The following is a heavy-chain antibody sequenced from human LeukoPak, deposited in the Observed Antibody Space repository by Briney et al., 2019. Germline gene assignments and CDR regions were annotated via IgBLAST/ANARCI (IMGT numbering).Heavy chain of an antibody. CDR1: AYTFTSYG. Sequence: GASVKVSCKASAYTFTSYGINWVRQAPGQGLDWMGWISGSSGNTKYAQKIQGRVTLTTDTSTRTVYMELRSLRSDDTAVYYCTRGTVSGLDYYYMDVWGKGTTVTVSS. V-gene: IGHV1-18*01. CDR2: ISGSSGNT. J-gene: IGHJ6*03. D-gene: IGHD1-26*01. CDR3: TRGTVSGLDYYYMDV.